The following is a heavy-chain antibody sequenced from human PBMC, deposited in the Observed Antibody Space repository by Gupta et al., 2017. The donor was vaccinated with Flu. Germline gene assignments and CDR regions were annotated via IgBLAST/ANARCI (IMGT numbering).Heavy chain of an antibody. D-gene: IGHD1-1*01. V-gene: IGHV1-2*02. CDR3: ARGWSTTTLDS. CDR2: INPRNVGT. Sequence: HWVRKAPGQGVEWMGWINPRNVGTNFAPKFQGRVTMTSDTSISTAYMDLNRLTSEDTAVYYCARGWSTTTLDSWGQGTLVTVSS. J-gene: IGHJ5*01.